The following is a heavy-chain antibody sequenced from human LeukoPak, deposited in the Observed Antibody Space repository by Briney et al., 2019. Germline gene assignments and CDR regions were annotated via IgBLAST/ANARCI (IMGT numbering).Heavy chain of an antibody. CDR3: ARDPTTYYYDSSGYNAFDI. J-gene: IGHJ3*02. Sequence: ALVKVSCKASGYTFTSYDINWVRQATGQGLEWMGWMNPNSGNTGYAQKFQGRVTMTRNTSISTAYMELSSLRSEDTAVYYCARDPTTYYYDSSGYNAFDIWGQGTMVTVSS. V-gene: IGHV1-8*01. D-gene: IGHD3-22*01. CDR1: GYTFTSYD. CDR2: MNPNSGNT.